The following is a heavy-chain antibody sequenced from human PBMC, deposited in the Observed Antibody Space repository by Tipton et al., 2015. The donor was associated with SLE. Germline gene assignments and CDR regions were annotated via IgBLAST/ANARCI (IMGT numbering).Heavy chain of an antibody. CDR3: ARYPYYFDY. CDR1: GGSISSSSYY. V-gene: IGHV4-61*05. Sequence: PGLVKPSETLSLTCTVSGGSISSSSYYWGWIRQPPGKGLEWIGYIYYSGSTNYNPSLKSRVTISVDTSKNQFSLKLSSVTAADTAVYYCARYPYYFDYWGQGTLVTVSS. J-gene: IGHJ4*02. CDR2: IYYSGST.